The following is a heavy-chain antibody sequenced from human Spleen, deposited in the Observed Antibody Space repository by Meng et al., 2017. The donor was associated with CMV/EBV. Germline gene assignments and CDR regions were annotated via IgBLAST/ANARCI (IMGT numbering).Heavy chain of an antibody. CDR3: ARSTPAAAAFDY. Sequence: QGQLLEPGPGLGKPSQPLSLTCSFSGGTISSGDYYWSWIRQPPGKGLEWIGYIYYSGSTYYNPSLKSRVTISVDTSKNQFSLKLSSVTAADTAVYYCARSTPAAAAFDYWGQGTLVTVSS. J-gene: IGHJ4*02. CDR2: IYYSGST. D-gene: IGHD6-13*01. CDR1: GGTISSGDYY. V-gene: IGHV4-30-4*08.